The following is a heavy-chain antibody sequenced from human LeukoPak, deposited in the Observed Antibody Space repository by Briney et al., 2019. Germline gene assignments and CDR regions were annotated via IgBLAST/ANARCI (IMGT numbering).Heavy chain of an antibody. V-gene: IGHV4-39*01. J-gene: IGHJ4*02. D-gene: IGHD4-17*01. Sequence: PSETLSLTCTVSGVSPTSTIYYWGWIRQPPGKGLEWIGSIYYSGSTYYNPSLNSRVTISVDTSKNQFSLKLSSLTAADTAVYYCARHRQNTVTNQPYYFDYWGQGTLVTVSS. CDR2: IYYSGST. CDR3: ARHRQNTVTNQPYYFDY. CDR1: GVSPTSTIYY.